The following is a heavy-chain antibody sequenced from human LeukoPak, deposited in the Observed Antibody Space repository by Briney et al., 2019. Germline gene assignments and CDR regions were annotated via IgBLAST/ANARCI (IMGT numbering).Heavy chain of an antibody. J-gene: IGHJ6*03. CDR3: ARDGTPAFYYYMDV. Sequence: GASVKVSCKAFGYTFTSNYMHWVRQAPGQGPEWMGVISPSGGSTTYAQKFQGRVTMTRDTSTSTVYMELSSLRSEDTAVYFCARDGTPAFYYYMDVWGKGTTVTISS. V-gene: IGHV1-46*01. CDR2: ISPSGGST. CDR1: GYTFTSNY.